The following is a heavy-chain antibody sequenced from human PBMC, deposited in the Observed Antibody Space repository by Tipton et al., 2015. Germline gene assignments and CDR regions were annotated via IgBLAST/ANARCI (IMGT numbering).Heavy chain of an antibody. J-gene: IGHJ5*02. CDR3: ARDSEQQLVLESNWFDP. Sequence: GLVKPSETLSLTCAVSAYSISSDYYWGWIRQPPGKGLEWIGSISHSGNTYYNPSLKSRVTMSRDTSKNQFSLKLTSVTAADTAVYYCARDSEQQLVLESNWFDPWGQGTLVTVSS. CDR2: ISHSGNT. D-gene: IGHD6-13*01. CDR1: AYSISSDYY. V-gene: IGHV4-38-2*01.